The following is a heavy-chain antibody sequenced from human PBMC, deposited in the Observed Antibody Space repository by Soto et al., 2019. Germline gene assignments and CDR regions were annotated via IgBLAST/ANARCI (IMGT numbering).Heavy chain of an antibody. CDR1: GFTFSSYG. Sequence: QVQLVESGGGVVQPGRSLRLSCAASGFTFSSYGMHWVRQAPGKGLEWVAVISYDGSNKYYADSVKGRFTISRDNSKNTLYLQMNSLRAEDTAVYYCARDTAVAGTLYYYGMDVWGQGTTVTVSS. V-gene: IGHV3-30*03. CDR2: ISYDGSNK. D-gene: IGHD6-19*01. J-gene: IGHJ6*02. CDR3: ARDTAVAGTLYYYGMDV.